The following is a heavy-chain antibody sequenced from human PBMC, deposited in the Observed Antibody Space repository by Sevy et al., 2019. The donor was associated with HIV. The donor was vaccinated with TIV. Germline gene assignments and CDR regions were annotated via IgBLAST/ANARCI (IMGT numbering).Heavy chain of an antibody. V-gene: IGHV3-7*03. CDR3: ARDVY. CDR2: IKEDGSEK. Sequence: GGSLRLSCAASGFTFSTHWMSWVRQAPGKGLEWMTNIKEDGSEKYYVDSVKGRFTISRDNAKNSLFLQMNSLRAEGTAVYYCARDVYWGQGTLVTVSS. CDR1: GFTFSTHW. J-gene: IGHJ4*02.